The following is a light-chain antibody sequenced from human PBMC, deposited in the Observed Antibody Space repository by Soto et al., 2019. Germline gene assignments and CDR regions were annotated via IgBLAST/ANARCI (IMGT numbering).Light chain of an antibody. CDR3: HQYNSWPPGT. Sequence: EIVLTQSPGTLSLAPGERATLSCRASQSVCSSLAWYQQKPGQAPRLLISDASTRATGIPARFSGSGSGTEFTLTISSLQSEDFALYYCHQYNSWPPGTFGQGTKVDIK. CDR1: QSVCSS. CDR2: DAS. V-gene: IGKV3-15*01. J-gene: IGKJ2*01.